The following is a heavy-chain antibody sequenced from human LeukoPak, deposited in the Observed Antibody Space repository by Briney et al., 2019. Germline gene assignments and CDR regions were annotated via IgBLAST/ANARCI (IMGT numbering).Heavy chain of an antibody. CDR3: AKDPGGGYYTGVFGY. CDR1: GFTFSSYA. Sequence: GGSLRLSCAASGFTFSSYAMSWVRQAPGKGLEWVSAISGSGGSTYYADSVKGRFTISRDNSKNTLYLQMNSLRAEDTAVYYCAKDPGGGYYTGVFGYWGQGTLVIVSA. J-gene: IGHJ4*02. D-gene: IGHD3-3*01. CDR2: ISGSGGST. V-gene: IGHV3-23*01.